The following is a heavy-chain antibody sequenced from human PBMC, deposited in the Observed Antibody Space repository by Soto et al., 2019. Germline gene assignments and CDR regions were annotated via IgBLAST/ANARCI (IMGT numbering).Heavy chain of an antibody. CDR1: GLTISGKKY. Sequence: DVQLVESGGGLIQPGESLRLSCAAFGLTISGKKYVAWVRQAPGKGLEWVSALYDVDGSFYADSVTGRFTTSSDSPKTTLYLQMNDLRPDDTAVYYCATWHEREHAFDVWGQGTTVTISS. V-gene: IGHV3-53*01. D-gene: IGHD1-1*01. CDR2: LYDVDGS. J-gene: IGHJ3*01. CDR3: ATWHEREHAFDV.